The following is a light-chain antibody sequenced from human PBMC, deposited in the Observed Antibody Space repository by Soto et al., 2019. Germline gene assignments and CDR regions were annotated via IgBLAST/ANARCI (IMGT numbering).Light chain of an antibody. CDR2: GAS. CDR3: QQYNNWPRT. Sequence: EIVITQSPATLSVSPGERAPLSCKASESVSSNLAWYQQKPGQAPRLLIYGASTRATGNPARFSGSGSGTEFTLTISSLQSEDSAVYYCQQYNNWPRTFGQGTKVDIK. CDR1: ESVSSN. J-gene: IGKJ1*01. V-gene: IGKV3-15*01.